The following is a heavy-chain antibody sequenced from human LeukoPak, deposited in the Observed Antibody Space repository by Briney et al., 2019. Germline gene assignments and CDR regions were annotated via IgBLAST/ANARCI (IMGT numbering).Heavy chain of an antibody. CDR2: ISYDGSNK. J-gene: IGHJ6*02. D-gene: IGHD2-21*02. CDR1: GFTFSSYA. CDR3: ARDRGYCGGDCYSNYYYYGMDV. Sequence: PGGSLRLSCAASGFTFSSYAMHWVRQAPGKGLEWVAVISYDGSNKYYADSVKGRFTISRDNSKNTLYLQMNSLRAEDTAVYYCARDRGYCGGDCYSNYYYYGMDVWGQGTTVTVSS. V-gene: IGHV3-30-3*01.